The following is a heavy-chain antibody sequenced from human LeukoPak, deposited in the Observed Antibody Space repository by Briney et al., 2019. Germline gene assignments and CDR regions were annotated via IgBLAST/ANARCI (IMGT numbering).Heavy chain of an antibody. CDR2: ISAYNGNA. CDR3: AREAYTTGVDY. Sequence: GASVKVSCKASGYTFTSYGISWVRQAPGQGLEWMGWISAYNGNANYVQRLQGRVTLTTDTSTSTAHMELRSLGSDDTAVYYCAREAYTTGVDYWGQGTLVTVSS. V-gene: IGHV1-18*01. CDR1: GYTFTSYG. D-gene: IGHD3-16*01. J-gene: IGHJ4*02.